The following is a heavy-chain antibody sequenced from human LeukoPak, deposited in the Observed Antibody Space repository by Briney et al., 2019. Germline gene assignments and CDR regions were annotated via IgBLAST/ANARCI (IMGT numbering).Heavy chain of an antibody. CDR2: IKQDGSEK. V-gene: IGHV3-7*03. J-gene: IGHJ3*02. CDR3: ARDRRSMSAFDI. D-gene: IGHD2/OR15-2a*01. Sequence: GGSLRLSCAASGFTFSSYGMHWVRQAPGKGLEWVANIKQDGSEKYYVDSVKGRFTISRDNAENSLYLQMNSLRAEDTAVYYCARDRRSMSAFDIWGQGTMVTVSS. CDR1: GFTFSSYG.